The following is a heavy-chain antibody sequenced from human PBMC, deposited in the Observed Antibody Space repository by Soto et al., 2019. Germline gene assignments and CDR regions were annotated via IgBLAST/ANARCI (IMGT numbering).Heavy chain of an antibody. CDR3: ARASGSNIHFDY. D-gene: IGHD1-26*01. J-gene: IGHJ4*02. Sequence: EVQLVESGGGLVQPGGSLRLSCAASGLTFSSYWMHWVRQAPGKGLVWVSRINTDGSSTTYADSVKGRFTISRDNTKNTLYLQMNSLRVEDTAVSYCARASGSNIHFDYWGQGTLVTVSS. V-gene: IGHV3-74*01. CDR1: GLTFSSYW. CDR2: INTDGSST.